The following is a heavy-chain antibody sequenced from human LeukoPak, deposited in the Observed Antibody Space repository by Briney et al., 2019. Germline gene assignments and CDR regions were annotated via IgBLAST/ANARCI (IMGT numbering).Heavy chain of an antibody. CDR1: GGSISSYY. CDR3: ARDRGEGRERPFDY. V-gene: IGHV4-59*01. J-gene: IGHJ4*02. D-gene: IGHD1-26*01. CDR2: IYYSGST. Sequence: SETLSLTCTVSGGSISSYYWSWIRQPPGKRLEWIGHIYYSGSTNYNPSLKSRVTISVDTSKNQFSLKLSSVTAADTAMYYCARDRGEGRERPFDYWGRGTLVTVSS.